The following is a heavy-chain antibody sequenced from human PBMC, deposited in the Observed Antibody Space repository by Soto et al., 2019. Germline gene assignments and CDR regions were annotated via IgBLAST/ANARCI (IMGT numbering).Heavy chain of an antibody. CDR2: ISSSSSSTI. CDR1: GFTFSSYS. D-gene: IGHD4-17*01. V-gene: IGHV3-48*02. J-gene: IGHJ6*02. Sequence: PGGSLRLSCAASGFTFSSYSMNWVRQAPGKGLEWVSYISSSSSSTIYYADSVKGRFTISRDNAKNSLHLQMNSLRDEDTAVYYCAREKGAATTPLNGNYYYGMDVWGQGTTVTVSS. CDR3: AREKGAATTPLNGNYYYGMDV.